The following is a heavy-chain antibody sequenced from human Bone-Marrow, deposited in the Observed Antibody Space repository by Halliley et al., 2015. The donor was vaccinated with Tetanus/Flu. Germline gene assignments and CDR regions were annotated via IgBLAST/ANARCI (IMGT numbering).Heavy chain of an antibody. D-gene: IGHD3-10*01. V-gene: IGHV1-46*01. J-gene: IGHJ3*02. Sequence: EGMGIMNLSADRTTNAKKFQGRVIMTRDTSTTTVYMELSSLRFEDTAVYYCARDVWEFSHAFDIWGQGTMVTVSS. CDR2: MNLSADRT. CDR3: ARDVWEFSHAFDI.